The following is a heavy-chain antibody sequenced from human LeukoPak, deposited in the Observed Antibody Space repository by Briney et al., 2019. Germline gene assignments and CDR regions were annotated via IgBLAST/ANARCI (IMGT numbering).Heavy chain of an antibody. CDR1: GFTFSSYA. V-gene: IGHV3-23*01. CDR3: ARDTGSSDAFDI. D-gene: IGHD1-26*01. J-gene: IGHJ3*02. CDR2: ISGSGGST. Sequence: PGGSLRLSCAASGFTFSSYAMSWVRQAPGKGLEWVSAISGSGGSTYYADSVKGRFTISRDNSKNTLYLQMNSLRAEDTAVYYCARDTGSSDAFDIWGQGTMVTVSS.